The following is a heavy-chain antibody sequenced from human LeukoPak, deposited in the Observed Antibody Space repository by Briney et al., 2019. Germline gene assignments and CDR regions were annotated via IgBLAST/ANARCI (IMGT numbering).Heavy chain of an antibody. CDR2: ISAYNGNT. CDR3: ARDHAYDILTGYPYGMDV. J-gene: IGHJ6*02. CDR1: GYTFTSYG. Sequence: ASVKVSCKASGYTFTSYGISWVRQAPGQGLEWMGWISAYNGNTNYAQKLQGRVTMTTDTSTSTAYMELRSLRSDDTAVYYRARDHAYDILTGYPYGMDVWGQGTTVTVSS. D-gene: IGHD3-9*01. V-gene: IGHV1-18*01.